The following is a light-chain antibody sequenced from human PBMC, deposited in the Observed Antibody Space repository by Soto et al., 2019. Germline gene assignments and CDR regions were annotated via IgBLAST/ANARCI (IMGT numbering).Light chain of an antibody. Sequence: DIQMTQSPSTLSTSVGDRVTITCRASHNISSWLYWYQQKPGKAPNLLIYKASSLDSGVPSRFSGSGSFGEWTLTISSLQPDDFATYFCPQYSPYWWTVGQGTKVDIK. CDR2: KAS. V-gene: IGKV1-5*03. J-gene: IGKJ1*01. CDR1: HNISSW. CDR3: PQYSPYWWT.